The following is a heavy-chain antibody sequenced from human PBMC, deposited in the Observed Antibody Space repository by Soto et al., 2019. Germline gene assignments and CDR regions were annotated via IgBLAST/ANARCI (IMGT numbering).Heavy chain of an antibody. D-gene: IGHD6-25*01. CDR2: IYYTGAT. V-gene: IGHV4-4*02. CDR1: SGSISTGNW. Sequence: QVELQESGPRLVKSSGTLSLTCEVSSGSISTGNWWSWVRQPPGKGLEWIGEIYYTGATNYNPSHQRRVTMTIDKSKDQFSLILTSATAADTAVYYCARVFSSGSGWMYYFDFWGQGILVSVSS. J-gene: IGHJ4*02. CDR3: ARVFSSGSGWMYYFDF.